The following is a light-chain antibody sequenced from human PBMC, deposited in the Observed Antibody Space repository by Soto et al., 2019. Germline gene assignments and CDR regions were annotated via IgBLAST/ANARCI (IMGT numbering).Light chain of an antibody. CDR1: QAISDN. V-gene: IGKV3-15*01. J-gene: IGKJ1*01. Sequence: IVMTQSPATLSVSPGERATLSCRASQAISDNLAWYQHKPVQPPRLLIYDASTRATGIPARFSGGGSGTEFTLTISSLQSADFAVYYCQQYDNWLTGTFGQGTKVEI. CDR2: DAS. CDR3: QQYDNWLTGT.